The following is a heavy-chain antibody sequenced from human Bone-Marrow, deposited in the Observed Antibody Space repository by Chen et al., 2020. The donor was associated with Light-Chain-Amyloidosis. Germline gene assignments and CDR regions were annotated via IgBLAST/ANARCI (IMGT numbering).Heavy chain of an antibody. CDR3: ARVERGYYFDY. J-gene: IGHJ4*02. D-gene: IGHD3-16*01. CDR1: GFTFSSYW. V-gene: IGHV3-7*01. CDR2: IKQDGSEK. Sequence: EVQLGASGGGLVQPGGSLRLSCAASGFTFSSYWMSWVRQAPGKGLEWVGNIKQDGSEKYYVDSVKGRLPISRNNPKHSLFLNMNGLRAEETAVFYWARVERGYYFDYWGQGTLVTVSS.